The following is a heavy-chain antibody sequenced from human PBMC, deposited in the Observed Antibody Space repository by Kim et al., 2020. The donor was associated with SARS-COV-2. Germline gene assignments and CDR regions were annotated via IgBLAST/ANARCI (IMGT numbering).Heavy chain of an antibody. V-gene: IGHV3-53*01. CDR3: ARVLSSSWYRGALYYGMDV. J-gene: IGHJ6*02. D-gene: IGHD6-13*01. Sequence: GRFTISRDNSKNTLYLQMNSLRAEDTAVYYCARVLSSSWYRGALYYGMDVWGQGTTVTVSS.